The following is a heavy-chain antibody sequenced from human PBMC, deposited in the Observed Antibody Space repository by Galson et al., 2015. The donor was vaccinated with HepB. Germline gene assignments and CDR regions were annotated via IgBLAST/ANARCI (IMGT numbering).Heavy chain of an antibody. D-gene: IGHD2-8*01. J-gene: IGHJ4*02. CDR3: ARAPAGANGHFDY. CDR1: GFPFDEHG. Sequence: SLRLSCAGSGFPFDEHGMSWVRQAPGKGLAWVASVSGSGDGTWYPDSVRGRFTISRDNSRNMIYLQINRLRVEDTAVYYCARAPAGANGHFDYWGQGTLVTVSS. V-gene: IGHV3-23*01. CDR2: VSGSGDGT.